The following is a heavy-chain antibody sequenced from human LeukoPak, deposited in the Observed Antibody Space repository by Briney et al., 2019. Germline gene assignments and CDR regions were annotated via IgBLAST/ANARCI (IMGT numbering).Heavy chain of an antibody. CDR2: INHRGST. Sequence: SETLSLTCAVYDGAFTGYFWNWIRQSPGKGLECIGEINHRGSTNYNPSLMSRLTISVDTSKNQFSLRLTSVTAADTGVYFCARDPTTVMTVPWYFDTWGQGTLVTVSS. D-gene: IGHD4-11*01. CDR1: DGAFTGYF. V-gene: IGHV4-34*01. CDR3: ARDPTTVMTVPWYFDT. J-gene: IGHJ4*02.